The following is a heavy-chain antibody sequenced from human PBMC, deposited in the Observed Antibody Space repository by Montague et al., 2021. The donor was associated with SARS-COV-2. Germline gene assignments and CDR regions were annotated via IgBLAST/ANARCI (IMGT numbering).Heavy chain of an antibody. V-gene: IGHV4-61*01. D-gene: IGHD3-9*01. CDR2: IDYGGST. CDR1: GGSVSSGSYY. J-gene: IGHJ6*02. CDR3: ATSLSGGYYDILTGYYSGYYYGMDV. Sequence: SETLSLTCTVSGGSVSSGSYYWSLIRQPPGKGLEWIGYIDYGGSTNYXSSLNSRVTISVDTSKNQFSLKLSSVTAADTAVYYCATSLSGGYYDILTGYYSGYYYGMDVWGQGTTVTVSS.